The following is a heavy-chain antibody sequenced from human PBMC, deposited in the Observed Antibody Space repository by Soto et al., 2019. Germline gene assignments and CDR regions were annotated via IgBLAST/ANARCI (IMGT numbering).Heavy chain of an antibody. Sequence: PSETLSLTCTVSGGSISNFYWRWIPQPPGKGLEWFGYVYYTGSTTYNPSLKRRVTFSADSSRGQFSLRLNSVTAADTAVYYCARTVLGPDLLADSFVDYYYYMDVWGQGTTVTVS. V-gene: IGHV4-59*08. CDR2: VYYTGST. CDR1: GGSISNFY. CDR3: ARTVLGPDLLADSFVDYYYYMDV. J-gene: IGHJ6*03. D-gene: IGHD3-9*01.